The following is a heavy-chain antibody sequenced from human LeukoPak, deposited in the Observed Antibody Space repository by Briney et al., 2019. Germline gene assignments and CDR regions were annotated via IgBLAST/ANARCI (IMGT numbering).Heavy chain of an antibody. D-gene: IGHD5-24*01. CDR1: GFSFATYG. Sequence: GGSLRLSCAASGFSFATYGMHWVRQAPGKGLEWVAVISFDSRYKYYADSVKGRFTISRDNSKNTLYLQMNSLRAEDTAVYYCAKDQFVAGPTAEDYWGQGTLVTVSS. CDR2: ISFDSRYK. J-gene: IGHJ4*02. V-gene: IGHV3-30*18. CDR3: AKDQFVAGPTAEDY.